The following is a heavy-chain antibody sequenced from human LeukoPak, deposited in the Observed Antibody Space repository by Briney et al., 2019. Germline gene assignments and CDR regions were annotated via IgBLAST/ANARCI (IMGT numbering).Heavy chain of an antibody. J-gene: IGHJ4*02. V-gene: IGHV1-2*02. CDR1: GYTFTGYY. D-gene: IGHD6-6*01. CDR2: INPNSGGT. CDR3: ARSLGTIAARADY. Sequence: ASVKVSCKASGYTFTGYYMHWVRQAPGQGLEWMGWINPNSGGTNYAQKFQGRVTMTRDTSISTAYMELSRLRSDDTAVYYCARSLGTIAARADYWGQGTLVTVSS.